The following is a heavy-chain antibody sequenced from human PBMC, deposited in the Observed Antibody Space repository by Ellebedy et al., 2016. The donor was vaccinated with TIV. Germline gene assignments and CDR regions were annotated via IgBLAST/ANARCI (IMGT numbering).Heavy chain of an antibody. CDR1: GYSFTSYW. CDR3: ARSVVVPAAIHDGLGFDP. V-gene: IGHV5-51*01. D-gene: IGHD2-2*01. Sequence: GESLKISCKGSGYSFTSYWIGWVRQMPGKGLEWMGIIYPGDSDTRYSPSFQGQVTISADKSISTAYLQWSSLKASNTAMYYCARSVVVPAAIHDGLGFDPWGQGTLVTVSS. J-gene: IGHJ5*02. CDR2: IYPGDSDT.